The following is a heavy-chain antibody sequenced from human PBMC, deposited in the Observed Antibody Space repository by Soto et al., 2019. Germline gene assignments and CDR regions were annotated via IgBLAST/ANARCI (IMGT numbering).Heavy chain of an antibody. CDR2: ISGFNGNT. D-gene: IGHD6-13*01. CDR1: GYTFSRYG. Sequence: QVQLVQSGAEVKKPGASVRVSCKASGYTFSRYGISWVRQAPGQGLEWMGRISGFNGNTKESEKLQGRVTLTTDTAANTAHMELRGLRSDDTAVYYCARAAAYSTPWSFDNWGQGTLATVSS. J-gene: IGHJ4*02. CDR3: ARAAAYSTPWSFDN. V-gene: IGHV1-18*01.